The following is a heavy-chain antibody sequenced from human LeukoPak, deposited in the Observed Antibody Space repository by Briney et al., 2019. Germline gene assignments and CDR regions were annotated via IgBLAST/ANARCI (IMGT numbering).Heavy chain of an antibody. Sequence: SETLSLTCTASGGSISSSSWSWIRQPAGKGLEWIWRIYSTGSTNYSPSLKRRVTMSVDKSKNQFSLKLSSVTAADTAVYYCARANPLAGRGEFDYWGQGTLVTVSS. CDR1: GGSISSSS. CDR3: ARANPLAGRGEFDY. D-gene: IGHD6-19*01. J-gene: IGHJ4*02. CDR2: IYSTGST. V-gene: IGHV4-4*07.